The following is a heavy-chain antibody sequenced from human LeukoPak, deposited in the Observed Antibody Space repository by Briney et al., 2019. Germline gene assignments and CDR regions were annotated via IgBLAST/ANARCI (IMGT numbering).Heavy chain of an antibody. V-gene: IGHV3-53*01. CDR2: IYDGGTT. Sequence: GGSLRLSCEVSGFSVSTSRMSWVRQAPGKGLEWVSVIYDGGTTQYADSVKGRFTISRDNSKNTPYFQMNSLRAEDTAVYYCARGGAVSKAASAPDYWGQGTLVTVSS. J-gene: IGHJ4*02. CDR1: GFSVSTSR. CDR3: ARGGAVSKAASAPDY. D-gene: IGHD4-11*01.